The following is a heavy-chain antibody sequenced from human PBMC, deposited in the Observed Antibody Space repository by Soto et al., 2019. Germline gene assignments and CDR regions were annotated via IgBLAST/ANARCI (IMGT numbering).Heavy chain of an antibody. J-gene: IGHJ4*02. CDR2: IYYTGRT. CDR1: DGSVSRGGYY. D-gene: IGHD1-26*01. V-gene: IGHV4-31*01. CDR3: ALEGSYHYFDY. Sequence: QVQLQESGPGLVKPSQTLSLACTVSDGSVSRGGYYWSWIRQSPGKNLEWIGHIYYTGRTSYNPSLKILLTISMETSKRQFSLRLASVSDADTAVYYCALEGSYHYFDYWGKGALVTVSS.